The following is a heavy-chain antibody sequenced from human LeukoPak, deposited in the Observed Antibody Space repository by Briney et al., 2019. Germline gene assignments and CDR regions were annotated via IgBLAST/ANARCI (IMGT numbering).Heavy chain of an antibody. V-gene: IGHV4-34*01. CDR1: GGSFSGYY. D-gene: IGHD3-10*01. Sequence: SETLSLTCAVYGGSFSGYYWSWIRQPPGKGLEWIGEINHSGSTNYNPSLKSRVTISVDTSKNQFSLKLSSVTAADTAVYYCARDLGGLPGYWGQGTLVTVSS. CDR3: ARDLGGLPGY. J-gene: IGHJ4*02. CDR2: INHSGST.